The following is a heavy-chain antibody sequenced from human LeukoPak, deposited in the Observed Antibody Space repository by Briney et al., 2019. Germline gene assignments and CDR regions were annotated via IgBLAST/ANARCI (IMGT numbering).Heavy chain of an antibody. V-gene: IGHV3-7*01. Sequence: GGSLRLSCAAAGFTFSSYWMSWVRQAPGKGLEWVANIKQDGSEEYYVDSVKGRFTISRDNAKNSLYLQMNSLRAEDTAVYYCARIWVGQWLVRGAFDIWGQGTMVTVSS. J-gene: IGHJ3*02. CDR2: IKQDGSEE. CDR3: ARIWVGQWLVRGAFDI. CDR1: GFTFSSYW. D-gene: IGHD6-19*01.